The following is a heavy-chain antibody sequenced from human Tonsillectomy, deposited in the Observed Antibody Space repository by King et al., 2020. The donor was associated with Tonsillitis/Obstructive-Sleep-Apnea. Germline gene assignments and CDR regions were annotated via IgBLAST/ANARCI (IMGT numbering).Heavy chain of an antibody. D-gene: IGHD2-2*02. Sequence: VQLVESGGGLVQPGGSLRLSCAASGFTFSSYEMNWVRQAPGKGVEWVSYISSSGSTIYYADSVKGRFTISRDNAKNSLYLQMNSLRAEDTAVYYCAREIRLGYCSSTSCYTDHFDYWGQGTLVTVSS. V-gene: IGHV3-48*03. CDR2: ISSSGSTI. J-gene: IGHJ4*02. CDR1: GFTFSSYE. CDR3: AREIRLGYCSSTSCYTDHFDY.